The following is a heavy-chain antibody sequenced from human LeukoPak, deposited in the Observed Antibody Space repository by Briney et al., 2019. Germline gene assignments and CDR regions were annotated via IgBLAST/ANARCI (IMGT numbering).Heavy chain of an antibody. V-gene: IGHV4-59*12. CDR1: GGSISSYY. D-gene: IGHD6-19*01. Sequence: SETLSLTRTVSGGSISSYYWSWIRQPPGKGLEWIGYIYYSGSTNYNPSLKSRVTISVDTSKNQFSLKLSSVTAADTAVYYCARGGRSGWYLARYYFDYWGQGTLVTVSS. J-gene: IGHJ4*02. CDR3: ARGGRSGWYLARYYFDY. CDR2: IYYSGST.